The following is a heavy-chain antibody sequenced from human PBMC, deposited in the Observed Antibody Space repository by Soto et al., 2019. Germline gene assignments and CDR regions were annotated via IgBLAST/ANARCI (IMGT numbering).Heavy chain of an antibody. J-gene: IGHJ4*02. V-gene: IGHV1-69*01. CDR3: ARDGGRHSGGIDY. D-gene: IGHD1-26*01. Sequence: QVQLVQSGAEVKKPGSSVKVSCKASGGTFSSYSINWVRQAPGQGLESRGEIFPIFGTGNYAQKFQGRVTITADESTSTAYMELSSLRSEETAVYYCARDGGRHSGGIDYWGQGTLVTGSS. CDR1: GGTFSSYS. CDR2: IFPIFGTG.